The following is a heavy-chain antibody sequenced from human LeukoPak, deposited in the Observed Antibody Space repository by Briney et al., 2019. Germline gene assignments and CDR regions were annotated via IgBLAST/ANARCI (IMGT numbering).Heavy chain of an antibody. D-gene: IGHD3-9*01. Sequence: ASVKVSCKASGYTFTSYDINWVRQATGQGLEWMGWMNPNSGNTGYAQKFQGRVTITRNTSISTAYMELSSLRSEDTAVYYCARGGAYYDILTMWGQGTLVTVSS. CDR1: GYTFTSYD. J-gene: IGHJ4*02. V-gene: IGHV1-8*03. CDR2: MNPNSGNT. CDR3: ARGGAYYDILTM.